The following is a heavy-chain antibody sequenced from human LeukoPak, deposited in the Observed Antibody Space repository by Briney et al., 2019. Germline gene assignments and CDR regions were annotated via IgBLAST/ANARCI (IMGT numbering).Heavy chain of an antibody. CDR1: GFTFSSYA. Sequence: PGGSLRLSCATSGFTFSSYAVARVRQAPGKGLEWVPVIYSGGSTYYADSVKGRFTISRDNSKNTLYLQMNSLRAEDTAVYYCARDRRYYDILTGYSHYYYGMDVWGQGTTVTVSS. CDR3: ARDRRYYDILTGYSHYYYGMDV. D-gene: IGHD3-9*01. CDR2: IYSGGST. J-gene: IGHJ6*02. V-gene: IGHV3-66*01.